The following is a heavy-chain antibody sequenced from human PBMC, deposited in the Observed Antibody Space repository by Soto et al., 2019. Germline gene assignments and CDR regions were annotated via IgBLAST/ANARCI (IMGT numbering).Heavy chain of an antibody. CDR3: ASRRDGYNFYYYGMDV. CDR1: GGTFSSYA. Sequence: SSVKVSCKASGGTFSSYAISWVRQAPGQGLEWMGGITPIFGTANYAQKFQGRVTITADESTSTAYMELSSLRSEDTAVYYCASRRDGYNFYYYGMDVWGQGTTVPVS. V-gene: IGHV1-69*13. J-gene: IGHJ6*02. CDR2: ITPIFGTA. D-gene: IGHD5-12*01.